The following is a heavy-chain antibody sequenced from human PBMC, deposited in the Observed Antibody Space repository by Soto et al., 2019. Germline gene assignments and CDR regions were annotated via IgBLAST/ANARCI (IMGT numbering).Heavy chain of an antibody. CDR1: RFTFSTYA. Sequence: LRLSCAASRFTFSTYAMSWVRQAPGKGLEWVSGISGGGGDTSYADSVRGRFTCSRDNSKNTLYLQMNSLRAEDTALYYCAKSLFGGPDIWGQGTMVIVSS. J-gene: IGHJ3*02. V-gene: IGHV3-23*01. D-gene: IGHD2-15*01. CDR2: ISGGGGDT. CDR3: AKSLFGGPDI.